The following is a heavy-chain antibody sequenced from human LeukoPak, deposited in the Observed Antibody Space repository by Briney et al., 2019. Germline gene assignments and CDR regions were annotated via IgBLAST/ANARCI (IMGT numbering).Heavy chain of an antibody. J-gene: IGHJ3*02. D-gene: IGHD4-17*01. CDR2: INPNSGGT. V-gene: IGHV1-2*02. Sequence: GASVKVSCKASGYTFTGYYMHWVRQAPGQGLEWMGWINPNSGGTNYAQKFQGRVTMTRDTSISTAYMELSRLRPDDTAVYYCARVNYGDAGAFDIWGQGTMVTVSS. CDR1: GYTFTGYY. CDR3: ARVNYGDAGAFDI.